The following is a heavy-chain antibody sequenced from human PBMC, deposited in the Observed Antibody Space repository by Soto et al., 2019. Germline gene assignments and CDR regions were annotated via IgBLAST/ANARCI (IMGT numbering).Heavy chain of an antibody. V-gene: IGHV1-46*01. CDR3: ARSQITMVRGVTGMDV. CDR2: INPSGGST. J-gene: IGHJ6*02. D-gene: IGHD3-10*01. Sequence: ASVKVSCKASGYTFTSSYMHWVRQAPGQGLEWMGIINPSGGSTNYAQKFQGRVTMTRDTSTSTVYMEVSSLRSEDTAVYYCARSQITMVRGVTGMDVWGQGTTVTVSS. CDR1: GYTFTSSY.